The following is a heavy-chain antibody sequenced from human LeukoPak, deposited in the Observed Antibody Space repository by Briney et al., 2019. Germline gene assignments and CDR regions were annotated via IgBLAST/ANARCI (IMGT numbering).Heavy chain of an antibody. D-gene: IGHD1/OR15-1a*01. Sequence: XSVTVSFKSSGYIFTFYGITWVRQAPGQGREWMGWISPHNGQTLYAHEVQDRVIMTTDASTTTAYMELRSLRSDDTAVYYCAKTREHDLNDLWGQGTLVTVSS. CDR3: AKTREHDLNDL. V-gene: IGHV1-18*01. CDR2: ISPHNGQT. J-gene: IGHJ5*02. CDR1: GYIFTFYG.